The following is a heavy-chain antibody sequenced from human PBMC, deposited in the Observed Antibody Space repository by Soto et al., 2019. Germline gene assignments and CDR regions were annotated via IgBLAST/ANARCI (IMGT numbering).Heavy chain of an antibody. CDR3: ARSPGIVVVPAARRGYYFDY. V-gene: IGHV4-59*12. J-gene: IGHJ4*02. CDR2: ISYSGST. CDR1: GGSISSYY. D-gene: IGHD2-2*01. Sequence: SETLSLTCTVSGGSISSYYWSWIRQPPGKGLEWIGYISYSGSTSYNPSLKSRVTISVDTSKNQFSLKLSSVTAADTAVYYCARSPGIVVVPAARRGYYFDYWGQGTLVTVSS.